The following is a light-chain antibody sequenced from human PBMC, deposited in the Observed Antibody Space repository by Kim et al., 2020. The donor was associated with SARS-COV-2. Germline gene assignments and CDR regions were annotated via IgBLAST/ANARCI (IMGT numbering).Light chain of an antibody. CDR1: QDITNY. Sequence: ASVGDRGTITRRASQDITNYLALYQQKPGKVPKRLIYAASTLQSGVPARFRGSGSGTDFTLTISSPQPEDVATYYCQNYNSAPCTFGQGTKVDIK. V-gene: IGKV1-27*01. CDR2: AAS. J-gene: IGKJ1*01. CDR3: QNYNSAPCT.